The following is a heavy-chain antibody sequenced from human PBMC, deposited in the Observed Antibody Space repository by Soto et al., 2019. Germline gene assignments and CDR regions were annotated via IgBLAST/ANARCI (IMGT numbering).Heavy chain of an antibody. Sequence: PSETLSLTCTVSGGSISSYYWSWIRQPPGKGPECIGYIYYSGSTNYNPSLKSRVTISVDTSKNQFSLRLSSVTAAGTAVYYCASRGTTTYCSGGNCYARGFAYWGQGTLVTVSS. J-gene: IGHJ4*02. CDR1: GGSISSYY. D-gene: IGHD2-15*01. CDR3: ASRGTTTYCSGGNCYARGFAY. V-gene: IGHV4-59*08. CDR2: IYYSGST.